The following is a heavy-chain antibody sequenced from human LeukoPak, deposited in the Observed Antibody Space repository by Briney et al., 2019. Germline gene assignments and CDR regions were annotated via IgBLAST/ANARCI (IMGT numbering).Heavy chain of an antibody. V-gene: IGHV1-18*04. J-gene: IGHJ4*02. Sequence: GASVKVSCKASGYTFTSYYMHWVRQAPGQGLEWMGWISAYNGNTNYAQKLQGRVTMTTDTSTSTAYMELRSLRSDDTAVYYCARGSISTPGSGSYYNPGGDYWGQGTLVTVSS. CDR3: ARGSISTPGSGSYYNPGGDY. CDR2: ISAYNGNT. CDR1: GYTFTSYY. D-gene: IGHD3-10*01.